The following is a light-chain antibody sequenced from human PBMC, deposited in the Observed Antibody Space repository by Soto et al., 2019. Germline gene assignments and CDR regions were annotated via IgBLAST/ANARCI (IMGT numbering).Light chain of an antibody. Sequence: EKVMTQSPATLSVSPGDRATLSCRASKSVGNSLAWYQQKPGQAPRLLMYGASTRVTGIPARFSGSGSATEFTLTISSLQSEDSAIYYCQQYNEWPRTFGQGTKVEIK. V-gene: IGKV3-15*01. CDR3: QQYNEWPRT. CDR2: GAS. J-gene: IGKJ1*01. CDR1: KSVGNS.